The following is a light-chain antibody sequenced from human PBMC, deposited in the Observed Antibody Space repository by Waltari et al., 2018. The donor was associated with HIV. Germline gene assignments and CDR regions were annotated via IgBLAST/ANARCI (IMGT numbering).Light chain of an antibody. CDR3: QEYDNWPPWT. V-gene: IGKV3-15*01. CDR1: QSVSSN. J-gene: IGKJ1*01. CDR2: GAS. Sequence: EKVMTQSPATLSVSPGERATLSCRASQSVSSNLAWYQQKPGPAPRLLIDGASTRATGIPARFSGSGSGTEFTLTNSSLQSEDFAVYYCQEYDNWPPWTFGQGTKVEIK.